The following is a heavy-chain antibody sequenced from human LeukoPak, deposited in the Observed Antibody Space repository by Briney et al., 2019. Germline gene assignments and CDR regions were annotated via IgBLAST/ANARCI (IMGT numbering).Heavy chain of an antibody. Sequence: GASVKVSCKASGGTFSSYAISWVRQAPGQGLEWMGGIIPIFGTANYAQKFQGRVTITADESTSAAYMELSSLRSEDTAVYYCASRESGSFPYYYYYGMDVWGQGTTVTVSS. CDR3: ASRESGSFPYYYYYGMDV. D-gene: IGHD1-26*01. CDR2: IIPIFGTA. V-gene: IGHV1-69*13. J-gene: IGHJ6*02. CDR1: GGTFSSYA.